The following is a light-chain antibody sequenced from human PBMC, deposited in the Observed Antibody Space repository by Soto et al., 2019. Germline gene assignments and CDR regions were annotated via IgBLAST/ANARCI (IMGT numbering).Light chain of an antibody. CDR3: AAWDDSLNGVV. Sequence: QSVLTQPPSASGTPGQRVTISCSGSSSNIGSNTVNCYQQLPGTAPKLLIYSNNQRPSGVPDRFSVSKSGTSASLAISGLQSEDEADYYCAAWDDSLNGVVFGGGTKLTVL. CDR2: SNN. J-gene: IGLJ2*01. CDR1: SSNIGSNT. V-gene: IGLV1-44*01.